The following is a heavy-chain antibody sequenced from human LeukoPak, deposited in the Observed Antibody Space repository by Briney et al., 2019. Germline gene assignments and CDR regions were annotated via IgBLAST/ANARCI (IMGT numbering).Heavy chain of an antibody. CDR2: IYYSGST. V-gene: IGHV4-39*01. Sequence: PSETLSLTCTVSSGSISSSSYYWGWIRQPPGKGLEWIGSIYYSGSTYYNPSLKSRVTISVDTSKNQFSLKLSSVTAADTAVYYCARQLLNVGYGWLDHWGQGTLVTVSS. CDR3: ARQLLNVGYGWLDH. J-gene: IGHJ5*02. CDR1: SGSISSSSYY. D-gene: IGHD1-1*01.